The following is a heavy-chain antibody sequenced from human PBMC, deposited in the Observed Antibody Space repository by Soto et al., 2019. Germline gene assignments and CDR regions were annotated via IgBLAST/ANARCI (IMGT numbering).Heavy chain of an antibody. CDR1: GGSFSGYY. Sequence: SETLSLTCAVYGGSFSGYYWSWIRQPPGKGLEWIGEINHSGSTNYNPSLKSRVTISVDTSKNQFSLKLSSVTAADTAVYYCASGGDYYYYYMDVWGKGTTVTVSS. J-gene: IGHJ6*03. CDR3: ASGGDYYYYYMDV. CDR2: INHSGST. V-gene: IGHV4-34*01.